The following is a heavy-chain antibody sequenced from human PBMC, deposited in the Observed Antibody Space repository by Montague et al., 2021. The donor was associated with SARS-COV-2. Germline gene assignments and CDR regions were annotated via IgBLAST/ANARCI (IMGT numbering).Heavy chain of an antibody. J-gene: IGHJ6*02. Sequence: SLRLSCAASGFPFSSYAMHWVRQAPGKGLEWVSVIYSGGSTQYADSVKGRFTISRDKSNYTLYLQMNSLRAEDTAVYYCAARADYYYGMDVWGQGTSVTVSS. CDR1: GFPFSSYA. V-gene: IGHV3-66*01. CDR3: AARADYYYGMDV. CDR2: IYSGGST.